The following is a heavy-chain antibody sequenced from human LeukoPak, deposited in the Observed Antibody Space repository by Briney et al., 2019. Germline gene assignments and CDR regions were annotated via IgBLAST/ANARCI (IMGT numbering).Heavy chain of an antibody. CDR2: ISWNSGSI. D-gene: IGHD3-10*01. CDR1: GFTFDDYA. J-gene: IGHJ6*03. Sequence: PGGSLRLSCAASGFTFDDYAMHWVRQVPGKGLEWVSGISWNSGSIGYADSVKGRFTISRDNAKNSLYLQMNSLRADDTAVYYCARFAAGGSYYYYMDVWGKGTTVTVSS. CDR3: ARFAAGGSYYYYMDV. V-gene: IGHV3-9*01.